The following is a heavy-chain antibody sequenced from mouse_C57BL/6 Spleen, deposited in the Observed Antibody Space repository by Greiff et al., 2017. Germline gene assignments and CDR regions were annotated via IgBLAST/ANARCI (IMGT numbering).Heavy chain of an antibody. J-gene: IGHJ4*01. Sequence: EVKLVESGGGLVKPGGSLKLSCAASGFTFSDYGMHWVRQAPEKGLEWVAYISSGSSTIYYAVTVKGRFTISRANAKNTLFLQMTSLRSEDTAMYYCASWRNYDRHSMDYWGQGTSVTVSS. CDR1: GFTFSDYG. D-gene: IGHD2-4*01. CDR3: ASWRNYDRHSMDY. CDR2: ISSGSSTI. V-gene: IGHV5-17*01.